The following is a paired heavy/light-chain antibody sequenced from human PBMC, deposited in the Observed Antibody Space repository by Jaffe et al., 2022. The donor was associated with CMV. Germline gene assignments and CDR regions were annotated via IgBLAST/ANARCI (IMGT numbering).Heavy chain of an antibody. V-gene: IGHV1-46*01. D-gene: IGHD2-21*02. J-gene: IGHJ3*02. CDR1: GYTFPAYF. Sequence: QEQLVQSGAEVKKPGASVKVSCKASGYTFPAYFMHWVRQAPGQGLEWMGIINPSGGSTTYAQKFQGRVTMTRDTSTSTVYMELSSLRSEDTAVYYCARDQGGVYCGDYCINHAFDIWGQGTMVTVSS. CDR2: INPSGGST. CDR3: ARDQGGVYCGDYCINHAFDI.
Light chain of an antibody. CDR1: QSVSTN. Sequence: DTVMTQSPATLSMSPGERATLSCRASQSVSTNLAWYQQKPGQAPRLLIYDATNRATGIPARFSGSVSGTEFTLTISSLQSEDFAVYYCHQYNNWPRTFGQGTKVEIK. V-gene: IGKV3-15*01. CDR2: DAT. CDR3: HQYNNWPRT. J-gene: IGKJ1*01.